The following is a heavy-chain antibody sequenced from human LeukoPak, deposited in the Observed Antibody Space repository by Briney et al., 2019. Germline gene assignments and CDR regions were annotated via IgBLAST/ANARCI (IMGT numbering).Heavy chain of an antibody. J-gene: IGHJ4*02. D-gene: IGHD6-19*01. V-gene: IGHV4-61*02. CDR2: IYTSGST. Sequence: SSETLSLTCTVSGGSISSGSYYWSWIRQPAGKGLEWFGRIYTSGSTNYNPSLKSRVTISVDTSKNQFSPKLSSVTAADTAVYYCARGKVVAGTPGQNSWDSWGQGTLVTVSS. CDR3: ARGKVVAGTPGQNSWDS. CDR1: GGSISSGSYY.